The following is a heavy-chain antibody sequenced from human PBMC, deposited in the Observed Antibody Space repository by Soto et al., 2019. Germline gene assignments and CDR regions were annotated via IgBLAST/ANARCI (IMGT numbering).Heavy chain of an antibody. CDR3: ARDPVRGVIRSDDY. Sequence: PSETLSLTCTVSGGSISSGDYYWSWIRQPPGKGLEWIGYIYYSGSTYYNPSLKSRVTISVDTSKNQFSLKLSSVTAADTAVYYCARDPVRGVIRSDDYWGQGTQVTVSS. V-gene: IGHV4-30-4*01. J-gene: IGHJ4*02. D-gene: IGHD3-10*01. CDR1: GGSISSGDYY. CDR2: IYYSGST.